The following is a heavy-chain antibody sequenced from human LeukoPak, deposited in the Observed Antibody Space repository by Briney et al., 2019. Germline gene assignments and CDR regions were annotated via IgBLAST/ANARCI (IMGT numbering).Heavy chain of an antibody. CDR1: GFTVSSNY. CDR2: IYSGGST. Sequence: GGSLRLSCAASGFTVSSNYMSWVRQAPGKGLEWVSVIYSGGSTYYADSVKGRFTISRDNSKNTLYLQMNSLRAEDTAVYYCASQNTAMHAFDIWGQGTMVTVSS. V-gene: IGHV3-53*01. J-gene: IGHJ3*02. CDR3: ASQNTAMHAFDI. D-gene: IGHD5-18*01.